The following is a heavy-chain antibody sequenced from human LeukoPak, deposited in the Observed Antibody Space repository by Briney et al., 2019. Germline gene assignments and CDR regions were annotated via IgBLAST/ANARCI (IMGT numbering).Heavy chain of an antibody. V-gene: IGHV1-69*04. J-gene: IGHJ3*02. D-gene: IGHD1-26*01. Sequence: SVKVSCKASGGTFSSYAISWVRQAPGQRLEWMGRIIPILGIANYAQKFQGRVTITADKSTSTAYMELSSLRSEDTAVYYCARDRSLEGAFDIWGQGTMVTVSS. CDR1: GGTFSSYA. CDR2: IIPILGIA. CDR3: ARDRSLEGAFDI.